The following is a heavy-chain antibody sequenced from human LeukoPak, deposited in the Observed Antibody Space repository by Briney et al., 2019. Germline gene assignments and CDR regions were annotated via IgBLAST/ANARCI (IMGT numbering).Heavy chain of an antibody. D-gene: IGHD4-23*01. J-gene: IGHJ3*02. CDR3: ARRLGLRWDLQAFDI. V-gene: IGHV1-8*03. Sequence: ASVKVSCKASGYTFTSYGINWVRQATGQGLEWMGWMNPNSGNRGYAQKFQGRATITRNTSISTAYMELSSLRSEDTAVYYCARRLGLRWDLQAFDIWGQGTMVTVSS. CDR2: MNPNSGNR. CDR1: GYTFTSYG.